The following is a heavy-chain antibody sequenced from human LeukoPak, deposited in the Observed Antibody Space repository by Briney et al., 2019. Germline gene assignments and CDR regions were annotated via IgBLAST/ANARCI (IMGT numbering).Heavy chain of an antibody. V-gene: IGHV4-4*02. CDR3: ASRYCSSTSCYDLDY. CDR1: GGPISSSNW. Sequence: PSETLSLTCAVSGGPISSSNWWSWVRQPPGKGLEWIGEIYHSGSTNYNPSLKSRVTISVDKSKNQFSLKLSSVTAADTAVYYCASRYCSSTSCYDLDYWGQGTLVTVSS. J-gene: IGHJ4*02. CDR2: IYHSGST. D-gene: IGHD2-2*01.